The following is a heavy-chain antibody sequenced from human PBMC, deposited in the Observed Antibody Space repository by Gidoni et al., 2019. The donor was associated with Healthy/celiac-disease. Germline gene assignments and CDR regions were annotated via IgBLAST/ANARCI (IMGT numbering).Heavy chain of an antibody. CDR3: ARERGYYDSSGSTDAFDI. V-gene: IGHV3-11*01. D-gene: IGHD3-22*01. J-gene: IGHJ3*02. CDR1: GLPFSDYY. CDR2: ISSSGSTI. Sequence: QVQLVESGGGLVKYGGSLRLSCAASGLPFSDYYMSWIRQAPGKGLGWVSYISSSGSTIYYADSVKGRFTISRDNAKNSLYLQMNSLRAEDTAVYYCARERGYYDSSGSTDAFDIWGQGTMVTVSS.